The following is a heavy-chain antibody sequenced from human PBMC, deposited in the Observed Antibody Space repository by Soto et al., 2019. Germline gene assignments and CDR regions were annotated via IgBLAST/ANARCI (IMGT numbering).Heavy chain of an antibody. V-gene: IGHV3-7*01. CDR1: EFTFSNYW. CDR2: ISRDGSEK. Sequence: EVQLVESGGGLVQPGGSLRLSCAASEFTFSNYWMNWVRQAPGKGLEWVAYISRDGSEKSYVDSVKGRFTISRDNAKKSLFLQMNSLRVEDTAVYYGARGFGDGWYGGPDYWGQGTLVTVSS. D-gene: IGHD6-19*01. J-gene: IGHJ4*01. CDR3: ARGFGDGWYGGPDY.